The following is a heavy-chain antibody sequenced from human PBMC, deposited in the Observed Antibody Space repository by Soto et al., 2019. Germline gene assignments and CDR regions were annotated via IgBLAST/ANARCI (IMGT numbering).Heavy chain of an antibody. D-gene: IGHD3-10*01. J-gene: IGHJ6*02. CDR2: INPNSGGT. V-gene: IGHV1-2*04. CDR1: GYTFTGYY. Sequence: QVQLVQSGAEVKKPGASVKVSCKASGYTFTGYYMHWVRQAPGQGLEWMGWINPNSGGTNYAQKFQGWVIMTRETFISTAYMELSRLRCDDTAVYYCARELTGGVWFGMRGYYYYGMDVWGQGTTVTVSS. CDR3: ARELTGGVWFGMRGYYYYGMDV.